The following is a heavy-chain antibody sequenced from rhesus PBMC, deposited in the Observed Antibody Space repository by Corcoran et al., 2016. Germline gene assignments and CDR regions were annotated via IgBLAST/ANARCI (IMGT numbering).Heavy chain of an antibody. CDR3: ARRLRGDYYFFDY. J-gene: IGHJ4*01. D-gene: IGHD3-34*01. CDR1: GFSLSTSGMG. Sequence: QVTLKESGPALVKPTQTLTLTCSFSGFSLSTSGMGVGLIRQPSRKTLEWLAHIYWNDDKFYSTSLKSRLTISKDTSKNQVVLTMTNMDPVDTATYYCARRLRGDYYFFDYWGQGVLVTVSS. CDR2: IYWNDDK. V-gene: IGHV2-1*01.